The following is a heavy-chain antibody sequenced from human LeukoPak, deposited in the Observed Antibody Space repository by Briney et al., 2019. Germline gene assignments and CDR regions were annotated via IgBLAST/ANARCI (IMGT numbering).Heavy chain of an antibody. Sequence: PGGSLRLSCAASGFTFSSYAMNWVRQAPGKGLEWVSAISGGGGSTYYADSAKGRFTISRDNSKNTLYLQMNSLRAEDTAVYYCAKVYFPASYYYYYMDVWGKGTTVTVSS. D-gene: IGHD2-8*01. CDR1: GFTFSSYA. V-gene: IGHV3-23*01. CDR2: ISGGGGST. J-gene: IGHJ6*03. CDR3: AKVYFPASYYYYYMDV.